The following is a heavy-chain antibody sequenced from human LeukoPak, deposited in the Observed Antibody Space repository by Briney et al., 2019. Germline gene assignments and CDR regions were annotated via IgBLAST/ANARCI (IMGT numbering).Heavy chain of an antibody. CDR3: SREERRFGKLGEGFDY. Sequence: ASVKLSCKASGYTFTGYYMHWVRHTPGQGLGWMGWNSPNRGDTNYEQKFQGWVTMTRDTSISTAYVDLSRLRSDDTAVYYCSREERRFGKLGEGFDYWGQGTLVTVSS. D-gene: IGHD3-10*01. V-gene: IGHV1-2*04. J-gene: IGHJ4*02. CDR1: GYTFTGYY. CDR2: NSPNRGDT.